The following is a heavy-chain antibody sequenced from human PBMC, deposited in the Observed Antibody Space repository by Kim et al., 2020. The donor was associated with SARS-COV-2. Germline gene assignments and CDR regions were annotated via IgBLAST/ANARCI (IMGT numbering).Heavy chain of an antibody. Sequence: GGSLRLSCAASGFTFSSYGMHWVRQAPGKGLEWVAVISYDGSNKYYADSVKGRFTISRDNSKNTLYLRMNSLRAEDTAVYYCASRRGFDPWGQGTLVTVSS. CDR2: ISYDGSNK. V-gene: IGHV3-33*05. J-gene: IGHJ5*02. CDR3: ASRRGFDP. CDR1: GFTFSSYG.